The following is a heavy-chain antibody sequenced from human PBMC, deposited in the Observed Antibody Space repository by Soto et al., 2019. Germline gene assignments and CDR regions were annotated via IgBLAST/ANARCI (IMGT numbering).Heavy chain of an antibody. J-gene: IGHJ6*02. CDR2: TYYRSKWYN. CDR3: AREPPITIFGVVAAGYGMDV. D-gene: IGHD3-3*01. Sequence: LQTLPLTRALSGGRVSRNSGALNLIKQFPSRGLEWLGRTYYRSKWYNDYAVSVKSRITINPDTSKNQFSLQLNSVTPEDTAVYYCAREPPITIFGVVAAGYGMDVWGQGTTVTVSS. V-gene: IGHV6-1*01. CDR1: GGRVSRNSGA.